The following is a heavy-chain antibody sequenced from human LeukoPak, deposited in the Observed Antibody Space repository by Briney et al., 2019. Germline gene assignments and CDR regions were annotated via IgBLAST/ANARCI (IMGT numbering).Heavy chain of an antibody. V-gene: IGHV3-30-3*01. CDR2: ISYDGSNK. D-gene: IGHD6-19*01. CDR1: GFTFSSYA. Sequence: PGGSLRLSCAASGFTFSSYAMHWVRQAPGKGLEWVAVISYDGSNKYYADSVKGRFTISRDNSKNTLYLQMNSLRAEDTAVYYCASTGYSSGWGPWGQGTLVTVSS. CDR3: ASTGYSSGWGP. J-gene: IGHJ5*02.